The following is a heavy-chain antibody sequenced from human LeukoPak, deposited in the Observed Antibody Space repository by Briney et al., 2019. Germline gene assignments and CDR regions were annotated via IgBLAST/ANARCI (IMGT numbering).Heavy chain of an antibody. CDR2: INPNSGGT. CDR1: GYTFTGYY. D-gene: IGHD6-19*01. V-gene: IGHV1-2*04. J-gene: IGHJ4*02. Sequence: ASVKVSCKASGYTFTGYYMHWVRQAPGQGLEGMGWINPNSGGTNYAQKFQGWVTMTRVTSISTAYMELSRLRSDDTAVYYCARESSVASGDYWGQGTLVTVSS. CDR3: ARESSVASGDY.